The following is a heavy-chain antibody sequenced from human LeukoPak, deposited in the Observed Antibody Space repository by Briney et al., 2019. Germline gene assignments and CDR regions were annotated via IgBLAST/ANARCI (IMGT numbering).Heavy chain of an antibody. D-gene: IGHD3-16*01. CDR1: GGSLSSSPYY. CDR2: IYYSGRT. CDR3: ARHGGGLLSHFDY. V-gene: IGHV4-39*01. Sequence: PSETLSLTCTVSGGSLSSSPYYWGWIRQPPGKGLECIGSIYYSGRTSYNPSLKGRVTMSVDTSKNQFSLNLSSVTAADTAVYYCARHGGGLLSHFDYWGQGTLVTVSS. J-gene: IGHJ4*02.